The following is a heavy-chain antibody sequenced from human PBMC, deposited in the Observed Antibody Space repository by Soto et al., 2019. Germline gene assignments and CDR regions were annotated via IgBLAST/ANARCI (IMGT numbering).Heavy chain of an antibody. J-gene: IGHJ5*02. D-gene: IGHD5-12*01. CDR1: GFSFATSGVS. V-gene: IGHV2-5*02. CDR3: AYRQDYRGNWDSGWLDP. CDR2: IYRDDDK. Sequence: QITLKESGPTLVKPTQTLTLTCGFSGFSFATSGVSVGWICQPPGKALEWLGFIYRDDDKRYNPSLRTRPSIFKDTSNNLVVLVMTNMDPVDTATYYCAYRQDYRGNWDSGWLDPWGQGILVTVSS.